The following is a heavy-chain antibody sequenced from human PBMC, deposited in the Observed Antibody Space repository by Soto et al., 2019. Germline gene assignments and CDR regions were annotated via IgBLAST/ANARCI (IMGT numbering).Heavy chain of an antibody. D-gene: IGHD1-1*01. CDR1: GFTFSSYA. CDR3: ARERLRYNWGDLPYFYYGMDV. CDR2: ISYDASNK. V-gene: IGHV3-30-3*01. Sequence: QVQLVESGGGVVQPGRSLRLSCAASGFTFSSYAMHWVRQAPGKGLQWMAVISYDASNKYYADYVKGRINISRDNSKNTLYLQMNSLRDEDTAVYYCARERLRYNWGDLPYFYYGMDVWGQGTTVTVSS. J-gene: IGHJ6*02.